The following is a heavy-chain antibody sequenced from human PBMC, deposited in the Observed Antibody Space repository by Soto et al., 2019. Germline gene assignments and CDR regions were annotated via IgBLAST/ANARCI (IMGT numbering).Heavy chain of an antibody. D-gene: IGHD2-15*01. CDR2: IWYDGSNK. CDR3: ARAPPVYCSGGSCHGAFDI. CDR1: GFTFSSYG. V-gene: IGHV3-33*01. J-gene: IGHJ3*02. Sequence: QVQLVESGGGVVQPGRSLRLSCAASGFTFSSYGMHWVRQAPGKGLEWVAVIWYDGSNKYYADSVKGRFTISRDNSKNTLYLQMNSLRAEDTAVYYCARAPPVYCSGGSCHGAFDIWGQGTMVTVSS.